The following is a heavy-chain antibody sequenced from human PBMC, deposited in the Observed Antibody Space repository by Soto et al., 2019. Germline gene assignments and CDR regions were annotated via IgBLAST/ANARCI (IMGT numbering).Heavy chain of an antibody. D-gene: IGHD3-10*01. Sequence: SETLSLTCTVSGGPISSSSYYWGWIRQPPGKGLEWIGSIYYSGSTYYNPSLKSRVTISVDTSKNQFSLKLSSVTAADTAVYYCARRGSGSYSDYWGQGTLVS. CDR2: IYYSGST. CDR1: GGPISSSSYY. J-gene: IGHJ4*02. CDR3: ARRGSGSYSDY. V-gene: IGHV4-39*01.